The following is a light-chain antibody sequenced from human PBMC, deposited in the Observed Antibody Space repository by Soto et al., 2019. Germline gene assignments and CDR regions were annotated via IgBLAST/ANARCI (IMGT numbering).Light chain of an antibody. V-gene: IGKV1-27*01. CDR3: QKYNSALT. CDR2: SAS. Sequence: DIQMTQSPSSLSASVGDRITITCRASQDISNYLAWYQQKPGKVPKLLIYSASTLQSGVPSRFSGSGSGTVFTLTNSSLQPEDFATYFCQKYNSALTFGQGTRLEIK. J-gene: IGKJ5*01. CDR1: QDISNY.